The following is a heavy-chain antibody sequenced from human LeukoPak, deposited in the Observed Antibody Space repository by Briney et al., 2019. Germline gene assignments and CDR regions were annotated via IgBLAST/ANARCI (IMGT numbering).Heavy chain of an antibody. J-gene: IGHJ4*02. CDR1: GFILSGSV. Sequence: GGSLRLSCAASGFILSGSVLLWVRQASGRGLEWVGRIRSKADNDATAYGASVKGRFTISRDDSRNTAYLQMNSLKTEDTAMSYCTRGVYWGQGTLVTVSS. V-gene: IGHV3-73*01. CDR2: IRSKADNDAT. CDR3: TRGVY.